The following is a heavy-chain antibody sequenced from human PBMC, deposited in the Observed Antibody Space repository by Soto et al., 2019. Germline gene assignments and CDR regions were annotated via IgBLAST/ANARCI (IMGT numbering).Heavy chain of an antibody. CDR1: GGSISSGDYY. CDR2: IYYSGST. CDR3: ASHDYAHYGIDV. D-gene: IGHD4-17*01. J-gene: IGHJ6*02. V-gene: IGHV4-30-4*01. Sequence: QVQLQESGPGLVKPSQTLSLTCTVSGGSISSGDYYWSWIRQPPGKGLEWIGDIYYSGSTYYNPSLKSRVTISVDTSRTQFSLKLRSVTAADTAVYYCASHDYAHYGIDVWGQGTTVTVSS.